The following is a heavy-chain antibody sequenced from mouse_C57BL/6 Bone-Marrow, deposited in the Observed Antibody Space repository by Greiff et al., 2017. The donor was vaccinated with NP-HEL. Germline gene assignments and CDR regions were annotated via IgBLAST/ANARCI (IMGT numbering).Heavy chain of an antibody. D-gene: IGHD2-4*01. V-gene: IGHV5-4*03. Sequence: EVMLVESGGGLVKPGGSLKLSCAASGFTFSSYAMSWVRQTPEKRLEWVATISDGGSYTYYPDNVKGRFTISRDNAKNNLYLQMSHLKSEDTAMYYCARGVYYDYARFAYWGQGTLVTVSA. CDR3: ARGVYYDYARFAY. J-gene: IGHJ3*01. CDR1: GFTFSSYA. CDR2: ISDGGSYT.